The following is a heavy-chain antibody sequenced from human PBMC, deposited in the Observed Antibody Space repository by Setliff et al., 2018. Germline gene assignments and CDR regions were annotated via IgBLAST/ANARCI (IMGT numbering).Heavy chain of an antibody. Sequence: SETLSLTCSVSGGSISSGGFYWSWIRQSAGRGLEWIGHFHTGGAPDYNPSLKSRVTISLDTSKNQFSLSLTSVTAADTAVYYCARGGTFRYFDFWGQGAPVTVSS. CDR1: GGSISSGGFY. CDR2: FHTGGAP. D-gene: IGHD5-12*01. CDR3: ARGGTFRYFDF. V-gene: IGHV4-61*09. J-gene: IGHJ4*02.